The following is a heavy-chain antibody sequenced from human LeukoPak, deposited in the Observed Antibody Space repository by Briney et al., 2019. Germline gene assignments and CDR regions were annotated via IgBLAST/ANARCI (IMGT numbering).Heavy chain of an antibody. CDR2: FDPEDGET. CDR1: GYTLTELS. CDR3: ATDGARAYIGYETSYDY. V-gene: IGHV1-24*01. Sequence: ASVKVSCKVSGYTLTELSMHWVRQAPGKGLEWMGGFDPEDGETIYAQKFQGRVTMTEDTSTDTAYMELSSLRSEDTAVYYCATDGARAYIGYETSYDYWGQGTLVTVSS. D-gene: IGHD5-12*01. J-gene: IGHJ4*02.